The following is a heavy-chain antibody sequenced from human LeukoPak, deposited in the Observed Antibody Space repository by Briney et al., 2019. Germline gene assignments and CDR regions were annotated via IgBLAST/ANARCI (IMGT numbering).Heavy chain of an antibody. D-gene: IGHD3-16*02. CDR3: ARVWGSYRCFDY. CDR2: ISGSGGNT. CDR1: GFTFSDYA. J-gene: IGHJ4*02. Sequence: GGSLRLSCAASGFTFSDYAMSWVRQAPGKGLEWVSAISGSGGNTYYADSMKGRLTISRDNSKNTLYLQMNSLRADDTAVYYCARVWGSYRCFDYWGQGTLVTVSS. V-gene: IGHV3-23*01.